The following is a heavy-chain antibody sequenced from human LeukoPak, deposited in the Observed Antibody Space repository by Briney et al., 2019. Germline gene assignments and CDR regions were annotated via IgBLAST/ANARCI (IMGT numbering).Heavy chain of an antibody. CDR3: ARDSREVLLWFGEFSP. CDR1: GYTFTSYG. CDR2: ISAYNGNT. V-gene: IGHV1-18*01. D-gene: IGHD3-10*01. Sequence: ASVTVSCKASGYTFTSYGISWVRQAPGQGLEWMGWISAYNGNTNYAQKLQGRVTMTTDTSTSTAYMELRSLRSDDTAVYYCARDSREVLLWFGEFSPWGQGTLVTVSS. J-gene: IGHJ5*02.